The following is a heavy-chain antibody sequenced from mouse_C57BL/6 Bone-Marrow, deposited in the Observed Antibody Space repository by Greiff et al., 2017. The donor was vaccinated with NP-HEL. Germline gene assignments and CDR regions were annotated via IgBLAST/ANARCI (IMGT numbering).Heavy chain of an antibody. CDR1: GYAFSSSW. CDR3: ARSLITTVVAPYWYFDV. D-gene: IGHD1-1*01. CDR2: IYPGDGDT. V-gene: IGHV1-82*01. J-gene: IGHJ1*03. Sequence: VKLVESGPELVKPGASVKISCKASGYAFSSSWMNWVKQRPGKGLEWIGRIYPGDGDTNYNGKFKGKATLTADKSSSTAYMQLSSLTSEDSAVYFCARSLITTVVAPYWYFDVWGTGTTVTVSS.